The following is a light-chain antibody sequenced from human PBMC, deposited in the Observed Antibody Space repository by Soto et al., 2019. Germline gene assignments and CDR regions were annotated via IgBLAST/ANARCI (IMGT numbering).Light chain of an antibody. V-gene: IGKV3-11*01. Sequence: EIVLTQSPATLSLSPGERATLSCRASQSVSSYLACYQQKPGQAPRLLFYDASNRATGIPARFSGSGSGTDFTLTISSLEPEDFAVYYCQQRSTWPLTFGGGTKVEIK. CDR1: QSVSSY. CDR3: QQRSTWPLT. J-gene: IGKJ4*01. CDR2: DAS.